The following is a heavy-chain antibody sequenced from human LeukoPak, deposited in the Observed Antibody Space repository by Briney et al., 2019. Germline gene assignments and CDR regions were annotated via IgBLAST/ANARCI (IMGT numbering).Heavy chain of an antibody. CDR2: INHSGST. V-gene: IGHV4-34*01. J-gene: IGHJ4*02. D-gene: IGHD3-22*01. CDR3: ARGGYYYDSSGDDY. Sequence: SETLSLTCAVYGGSFSGYYWSWIRQPPGKGLGWIGEINHSGSTNYNPSLKSRVTISVDTSKNQFSLKLSSVTAADTAVYYCARGGYYYDSSGDDYWGQGTLVTVSS. CDR1: GGSFSGYY.